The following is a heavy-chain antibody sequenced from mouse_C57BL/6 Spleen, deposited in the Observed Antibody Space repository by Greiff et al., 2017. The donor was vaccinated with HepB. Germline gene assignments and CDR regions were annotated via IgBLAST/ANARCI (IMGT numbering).Heavy chain of an antibody. CDR2: IYPGDGDT. Sequence: QVQLQQSGPELVKPGASVKISCKASGYAFSSSWMNWVKQRPGKGLEWIGRIYPGDGDTNYNGKFKGKATLTADKSSSTAYMQLSSLTSEDSAVYFYARSFYYGSSYEDYYAMDYWGQGTSVTVSS. CDR3: ARSFYYGSSYEDYYAMDY. V-gene: IGHV1-82*01. D-gene: IGHD1-1*01. J-gene: IGHJ4*01. CDR1: GYAFSSSW.